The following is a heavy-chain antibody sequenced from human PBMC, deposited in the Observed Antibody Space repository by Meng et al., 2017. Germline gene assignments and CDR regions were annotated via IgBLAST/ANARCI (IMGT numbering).Heavy chain of an antibody. CDR2: ISYDGSNK. D-gene: IGHD6-13*01. V-gene: IGHV3-30*01. CDR1: GFTFSSYA. Sequence: GGSLRLSCAASGFTFSSYAMHWVRQSPGKGLEGVAVISYDGSNKYSADSVKGRFTISRDNSKNTLYLQMNSLRAEDTAVYYCARDPIGSSWWGGYYYYGMDVWGQGTTVTVSS. CDR3: ARDPIGSSWWGGYYYYGMDV. J-gene: IGHJ6*02.